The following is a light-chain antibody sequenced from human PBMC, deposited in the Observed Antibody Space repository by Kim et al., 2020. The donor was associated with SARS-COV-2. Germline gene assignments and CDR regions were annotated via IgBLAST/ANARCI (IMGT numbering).Light chain of an antibody. Sequence: PGKTSDIASTRYKMGDKNFSWDQQKPGRSPVVVIYQDNQRPSGIPEPFSGPISGNTATLTISGTQAMDEADYYCQAWGNSTHNYVFGAGTKVTVL. CDR3: QAWGNSTHNYV. CDR2: QDN. V-gene: IGLV3-1*01. J-gene: IGLJ1*01. CDR1: KMGDKN.